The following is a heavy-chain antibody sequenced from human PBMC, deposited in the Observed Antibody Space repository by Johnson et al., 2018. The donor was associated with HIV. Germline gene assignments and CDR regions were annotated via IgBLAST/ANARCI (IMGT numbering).Heavy chain of an antibody. CDR2: IRYDGSNK. V-gene: IGHV3-30*02. D-gene: IGHD6-13*01. CDR3: ARELGGSSLPFGAFDI. J-gene: IGHJ3*02. Sequence: VQLVESGGGVVQTGGSLRLSCAASGFTFSRYGMHWVRQAPGKGLEWVAFIRYDGSNKYYADSVKGRFTISRDNSKNTLSLQMNSLRAEDTAVYYCARELGGSSLPFGAFDIWGQGTMVTVSS. CDR1: GFTFSRYG.